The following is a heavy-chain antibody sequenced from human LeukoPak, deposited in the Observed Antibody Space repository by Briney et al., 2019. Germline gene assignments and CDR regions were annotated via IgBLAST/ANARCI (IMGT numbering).Heavy chain of an antibody. V-gene: IGHV4-4*07. CDR1: GGSISNYY. CDR2: IYTSGGT. Sequence: SDTLSLTCTVSGGSISNYYWTWIRQPAGKGLEWIGRIYTSGGTNYNPSLKSRVTMSVDTSTNQFSLKLSSVTAADTAMYYCARAAEYSSGWYLFDFWGQGILVTVSA. CDR3: ARAAEYSSGWYLFDF. D-gene: IGHD6-19*01. J-gene: IGHJ4*02.